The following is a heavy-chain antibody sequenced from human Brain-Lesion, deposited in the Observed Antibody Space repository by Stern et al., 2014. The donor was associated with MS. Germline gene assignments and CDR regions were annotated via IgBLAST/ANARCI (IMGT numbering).Heavy chain of an antibody. J-gene: IGHJ4*02. CDR3: VYRRCQLYFPWYFDY. CDR1: GFSLTTSGVG. D-gene: IGHD2/OR15-2a*01. V-gene: IGHV2-5*02. CDR2: IYWDDDK. Sequence: QVTLRESGPALVKPTQTLTLTCTFSGFSLTTSGVGVGWIRQPPGKALEWLAVIYWDDDKRYRPSLKDRFTLTKDTSKNQVVLTMTNMDPVDTATYYCVYRRCQLYFPWYFDYWGQGTLVTVSS.